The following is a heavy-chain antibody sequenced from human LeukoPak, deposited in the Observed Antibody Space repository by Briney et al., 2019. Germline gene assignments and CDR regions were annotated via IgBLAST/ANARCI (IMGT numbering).Heavy chain of an antibody. Sequence: PGGSLRLSCAASGFTFSSYWMSWVRQAPGKGLEWVSFIRFDGSETYYADSVRGRFTISRDNSKNTLSLQMNSLRAEDTALYYCAKDVYDCSGGSCPQYYYVMDVWGQGTTVTVSS. CDR2: IRFDGSET. J-gene: IGHJ6*02. CDR1: GFTFSSYW. V-gene: IGHV3-30*02. CDR3: AKDVYDCSGGSCPQYYYVMDV. D-gene: IGHD2-15*01.